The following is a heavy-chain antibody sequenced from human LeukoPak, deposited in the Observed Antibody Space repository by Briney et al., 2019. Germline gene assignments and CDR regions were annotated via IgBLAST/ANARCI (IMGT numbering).Heavy chain of an antibody. V-gene: IGHV3-7*03. CDR3: VKGSTYYYDSRGYPGDY. Sequence: PGGSLRLSCAASGFTFSSYWMSWVRQAPGKGLEWVANIKQDGSEKYYVDSVKGRFTISRDNAKNSLYLQMNSLRADDTALYYCVKGSTYYYDSRGYPGDYWGQGTLVTVSS. CDR2: IKQDGSEK. CDR1: GFTFSSYW. J-gene: IGHJ4*02. D-gene: IGHD3-22*01.